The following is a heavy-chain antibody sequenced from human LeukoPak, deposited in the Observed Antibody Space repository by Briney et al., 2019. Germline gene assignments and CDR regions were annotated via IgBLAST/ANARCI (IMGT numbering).Heavy chain of an antibody. CDR1: GYTFTGYY. CDR3: ARAIAAAGSLEHYYGMDV. J-gene: IGHJ6*02. V-gene: IGHV1-2*02. D-gene: IGHD6-13*01. Sequence: AASVKVSCKASGYTFTGYYMHWVRQAPGQGLEWMGWINPNSGGTNYAQKFQGRVTMTRDTSISTAYMELSRLRSDDTAVYYCARAIAAAGSLEHYYGMDVWGQGTTVTVSS. CDR2: INPNSGGT.